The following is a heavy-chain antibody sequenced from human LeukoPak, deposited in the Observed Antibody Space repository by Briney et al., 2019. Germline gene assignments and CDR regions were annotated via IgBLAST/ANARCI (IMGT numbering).Heavy chain of an antibody. CDR1: GGSISNSY. D-gene: IGHD6-13*01. J-gene: IGHJ4*02. V-gene: IGHV4-4*07. Sequence: KPSETLSLTCTVPGGSISNSYWSWIRQPAGKTLEWIGRIYTSGSTNYNPPLTSRVTMSVDTSKNQFSLKLSSVTAADTAVYFCARETTGAGTARPFDYWGQGTLVTVSS. CDR3: ARETTGAGTARPFDY. CDR2: IYTSGST.